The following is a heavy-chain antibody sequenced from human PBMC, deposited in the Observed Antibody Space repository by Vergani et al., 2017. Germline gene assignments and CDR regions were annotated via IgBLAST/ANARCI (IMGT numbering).Heavy chain of an antibody. CDR2: INPNSGGT. J-gene: IGHJ4*02. Sequence: QVQLVQSGAEVKKSGASVTVSCKASGHRFTVYSMDWVRQAPGQGLEWMGRINPNSGGTNYAQKFQGRVTMTRDTSISTAYMELSRLRSDDTAVYYCARDRDCSSTSCYGLLWGQGTLVTVSS. V-gene: IGHV1-2*02. CDR1: GHRFTVYS. D-gene: IGHD2-2*01. CDR3: ARDRDCSSTSCYGLL.